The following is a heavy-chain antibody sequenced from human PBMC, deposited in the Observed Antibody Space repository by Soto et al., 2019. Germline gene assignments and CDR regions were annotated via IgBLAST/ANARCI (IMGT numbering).Heavy chain of an antibody. Sequence: EVQLLESGGGLVQPGGSLRLSCASSAFICSNYVMSWVRQVPGKGLEGVSAMSVGGESSYYADSVKGRFTISRDNAKNTLYLQMNSLRVEDTAVYYCAKDKGTGRKYFDYWGQGTLGTVSS. J-gene: IGHJ4*02. V-gene: IGHV3-23*01. CDR3: AKDKGTGRKYFDY. CDR1: AFICSNYV. CDR2: MSVGGESS. D-gene: IGHD3-9*01.